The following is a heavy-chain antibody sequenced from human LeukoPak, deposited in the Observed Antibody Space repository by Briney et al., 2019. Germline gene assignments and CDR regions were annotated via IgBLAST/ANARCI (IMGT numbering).Heavy chain of an antibody. Sequence: ASVKVSCKASGYTFTGYYMHWVRQAPGQGLEWMGWINPNSGGTHYTQKFQDRVTMTRDTSITTAYVELSSLRFDDTAVYYCAREGAAAEDVNWFDPWGQGTLVTVSS. CDR2: INPNSGGT. CDR1: GYTFTGYY. J-gene: IGHJ5*02. D-gene: IGHD6-25*01. CDR3: AREGAAAEDVNWFDP. V-gene: IGHV1-2*02.